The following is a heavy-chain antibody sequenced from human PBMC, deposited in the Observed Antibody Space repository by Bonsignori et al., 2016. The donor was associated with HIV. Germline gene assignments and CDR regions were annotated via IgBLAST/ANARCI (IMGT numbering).Heavy chain of an antibody. D-gene: IGHD2-15*01. CDR2: ISSSSSYI. J-gene: IGHJ4*02. Sequence: GESLKISCAASGFTFSSYSMNWVRQAPGKGLEWVSSISSSSSYIYYADSVKGRFTISRDNAKNSLYLQMNSLRAEDTAVYYCASGAPDIVVVVAATVFDYWGQGTLVTVSS. CDR1: GFTFSSYS. V-gene: IGHV3-21*01. CDR3: ASGAPDIVVVVAATVFDY.